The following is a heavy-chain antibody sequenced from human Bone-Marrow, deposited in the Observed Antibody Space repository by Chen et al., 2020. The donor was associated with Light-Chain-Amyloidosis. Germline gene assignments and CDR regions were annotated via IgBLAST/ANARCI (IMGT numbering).Heavy chain of an antibody. J-gene: IGHJ3*02. D-gene: IGHD3-9*01. V-gene: IGHV3-23*01. Sequence: GSLRLSCAASGFAFRSYAMSWVRQAPGKGLGWVSTIRGSGGSRYYGDSVKGRLTISRDNSKNALFLQMNSLRAEDTAVYYCSKDISYDDILPGYPADAFDIWGQGTMVTVSS. CDR1: GFAFRSYA. CDR3: SKDISYDDILPGYPADAFDI. CDR2: IRGSGGSR.